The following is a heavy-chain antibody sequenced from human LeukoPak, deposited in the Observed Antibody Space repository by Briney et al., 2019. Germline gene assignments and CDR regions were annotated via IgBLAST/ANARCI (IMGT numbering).Heavy chain of an antibody. V-gene: IGHV4-31*03. CDR3: ARGQPSESSPIVAYNWFDP. Sequence: SQTLSLTCTVSGGSISSGGYYWSWIRQHPGKGLEWIGYIYYSGSTYYNPSLKSRVTISVDTSKNQFSLKLSSVTAADTAVYYCARGQPSESSPIVAYNWFDPWGQGTLVTVSS. J-gene: IGHJ5*02. D-gene: IGHD6-13*01. CDR2: IYYSGST. CDR1: GGSISSGGYY.